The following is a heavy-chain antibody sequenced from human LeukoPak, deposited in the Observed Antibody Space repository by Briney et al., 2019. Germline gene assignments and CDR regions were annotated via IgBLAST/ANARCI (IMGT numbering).Heavy chain of an antibody. V-gene: IGHV3-23*01. CDR2: ISGSGGST. D-gene: IGHD3-3*01. CDR3: AKDKGDYDFWSGYVVAAEFAY. J-gene: IGHJ4*02. CDR1: GFTLSSYA. Sequence: PGGSLRLSCAASGFTLSSYAMSWVRQAPGKGLEWVSLISGSGGSTYYADSVKGRFAISRDNSKNTLYLQMNSLRAEDTAVYYCAKDKGDYDFWSGYVVAAEFAYWGQGTLVTVSS.